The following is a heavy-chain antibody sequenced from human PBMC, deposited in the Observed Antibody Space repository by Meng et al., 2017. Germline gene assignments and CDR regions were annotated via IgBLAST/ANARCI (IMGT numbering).Heavy chain of an antibody. Sequence: GGFLRLSCAASGFTFSSYAMSWVRQAPGKGLEWVSAISGSGGSTYYADSVKGRFTISRDNSKNTLYLQMNSLRAEDTAVYYCAKDPFRGYSSSVGAFDIWGQGTMVTVSS. CDR2: ISGSGGST. CDR3: AKDPFRGYSSSVGAFDI. V-gene: IGHV3-23*01. J-gene: IGHJ3*02. D-gene: IGHD6-13*01. CDR1: GFTFSSYA.